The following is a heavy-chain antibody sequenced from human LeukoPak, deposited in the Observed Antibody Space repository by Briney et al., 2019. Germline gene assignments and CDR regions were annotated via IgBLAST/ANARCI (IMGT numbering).Heavy chain of an antibody. CDR1: GYTFTSYG. CDR3: ARGVGDDYGIYYYYYMDV. CDR2: ISAYNGNT. J-gene: IGHJ6*03. V-gene: IGHV1-18*01. D-gene: IGHD4-17*01. Sequence: ASVKVSCKASGYTFTSYGISWVRQAPGQGLEWMGWISAYNGNTNYAQKLRGRVTMTTDTSTSTAYMELRSLRSDDTAVYYCARGVGDDYGIYYYYYMDVWGKGTTVTVSS.